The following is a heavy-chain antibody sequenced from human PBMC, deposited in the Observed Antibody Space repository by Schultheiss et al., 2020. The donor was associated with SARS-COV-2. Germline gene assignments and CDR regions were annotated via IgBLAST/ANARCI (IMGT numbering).Heavy chain of an antibody. CDR2: ISGSGGST. J-gene: IGHJ6*02. D-gene: IGHD2-15*01. Sequence: GGSLRLSCAASGFTFSSYAMHWVRQAPGKGLEWVSAISGSGGSTYYADSVKGRFTISRDNSKNTLYLQMNSLRAEDTAVYYCARDVEDIVVVVAATRGDYYYYGMDVWGQGTTVTVSS. V-gene: IGHV3-23*01. CDR1: GFTFSSYA. CDR3: ARDVEDIVVVVAATRGDYYYYGMDV.